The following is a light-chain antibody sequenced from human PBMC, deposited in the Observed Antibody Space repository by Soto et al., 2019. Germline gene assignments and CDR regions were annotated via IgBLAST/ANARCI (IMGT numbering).Light chain of an antibody. Sequence: DIQMTQSPSSLSASVGDRVTITCRASQSISSYLNWYQQKPGKAPKLLIYAASSLQSGVPSRFISSGSATDFTITISSLQPEDFATYYCQQSYSTPPWTFGQGTKVEIK. CDR2: AAS. CDR1: QSISSY. J-gene: IGKJ1*01. CDR3: QQSYSTPPWT. V-gene: IGKV1-39*01.